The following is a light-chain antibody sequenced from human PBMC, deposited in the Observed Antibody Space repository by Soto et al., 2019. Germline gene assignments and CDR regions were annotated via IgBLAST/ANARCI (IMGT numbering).Light chain of an antibody. J-gene: IGKJ2*01. V-gene: IGKV1-5*01. Sequence: DIQMTQSPSSMSASVGDRVTITCRASQSINDWLAWYQQKPGKAPKVVIYDASNLAIGVPSRFSGSGSGTEFTLTISSLQPDDFASYYCQQYNGPSTFGQGTKLEIK. CDR1: QSINDW. CDR3: QQYNGPST. CDR2: DAS.